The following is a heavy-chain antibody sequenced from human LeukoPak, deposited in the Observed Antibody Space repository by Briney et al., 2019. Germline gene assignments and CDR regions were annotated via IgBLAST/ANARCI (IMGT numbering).Heavy chain of an antibody. V-gene: IGHV4-34*01. J-gene: IGHJ4*02. Sequence: SGTLSLTCAVYGVSFSGYYWSWIRQPPGKGLEWIGEINHSGSTNYNPSLKSRVTISVDTSKNQFSLKLSSVTAADTAVYYCASGYFGYWGQGTLVTVSS. D-gene: IGHD3-10*01. CDR2: INHSGST. CDR1: GVSFSGYY. CDR3: ASGYFGY.